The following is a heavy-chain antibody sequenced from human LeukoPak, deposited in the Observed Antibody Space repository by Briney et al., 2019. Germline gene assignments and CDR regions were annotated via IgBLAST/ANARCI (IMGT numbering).Heavy chain of an antibody. CDR2: IYYSGST. Sequence: SETLSLTCTVSGGSISSYYWSWIRQPPGKGLEWIGYIYYSGSTNYNPSLKSRVTISVDTSKNQFSLKLSSVTAADTAVYYCASGQLLYYYDSSGYLAYWGQGTLVTVSS. J-gene: IGHJ4*02. D-gene: IGHD3-22*01. CDR1: GGSISSYY. V-gene: IGHV4-59*12. CDR3: ASGQLLYYYDSSGYLAY.